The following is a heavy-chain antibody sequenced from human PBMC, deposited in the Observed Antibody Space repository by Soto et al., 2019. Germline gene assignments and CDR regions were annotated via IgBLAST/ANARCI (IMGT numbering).Heavy chain of an antibody. CDR3: AKDGNPIPYLTGYYRLGWFDP. D-gene: IGHD3-9*01. CDR2: ISGSGGST. CDR1: GFTFSSYA. J-gene: IGHJ5*02. Sequence: EVQLLESGGGLVQPGGSLRLSCAASGFTFSSYAMSWVRQAPGKGLEWVSAISGSGGSTYYADSVKGRFTISRDNSKNTLCLQMNSLRAEDTAVYYCAKDGNPIPYLTGYYRLGWFDPWGQGTLVTVSS. V-gene: IGHV3-23*01.